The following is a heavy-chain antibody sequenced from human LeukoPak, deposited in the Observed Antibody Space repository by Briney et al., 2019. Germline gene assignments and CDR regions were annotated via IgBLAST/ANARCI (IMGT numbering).Heavy chain of an antibody. CDR2: IIPIFGTA. CDR3: ARCLVVVPAESYYYYMDV. J-gene: IGHJ6*03. Sequence: GASVKVSCKASGGTFSSYAISWVRQAPGQGLEWMGGIIPIFGTANYAQKFQGRVTITTDESTSTAYMELSSLRSEDTAVYYCARCLVVVPAESYYYYMDVRGKGTTVTVSS. V-gene: IGHV1-69*05. CDR1: GGTFSSYA. D-gene: IGHD2-2*01.